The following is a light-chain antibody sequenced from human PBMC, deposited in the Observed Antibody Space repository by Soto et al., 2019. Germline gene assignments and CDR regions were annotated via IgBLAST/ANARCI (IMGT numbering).Light chain of an antibody. V-gene: IGKV1-5*01. CDR1: QSINAW. CDR3: QQYHRYST. Sequence: DIQMTQSPSTLSASLGDRVTITCRASQSINAWLAWYQQKPGKAPKLLIYDVSTLASGVPSRFSGSASGTEFTLTISNLESDDFASDYCQQYHRYSTFGQGTKVDIK. J-gene: IGKJ1*01. CDR2: DVS.